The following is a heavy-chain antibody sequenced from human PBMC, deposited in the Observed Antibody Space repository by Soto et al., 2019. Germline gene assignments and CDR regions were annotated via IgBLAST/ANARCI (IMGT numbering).Heavy chain of an antibody. D-gene: IGHD3-22*01. CDR1: GYTFTKLT. J-gene: IGHJ5*02. V-gene: IGHV1-3*04. CDR2: INTANGNT. CDR3: ARDRTDSGYYTNWLDP. Sequence: ASVEVSCKASGYTFTKLTIHWVRQAPGQRLEWMGWINTANGNTQYSQNFRGRVTISADKSTLTSYMELHSLTSDDTALYYCARDRTDSGYYTNWLDPWGQGTQVTVSS.